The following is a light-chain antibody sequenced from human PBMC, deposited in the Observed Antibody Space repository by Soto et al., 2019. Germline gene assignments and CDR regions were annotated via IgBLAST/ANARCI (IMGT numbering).Light chain of an antibody. CDR2: DVF. J-gene: IGLJ2*01. V-gene: IGLV2-11*02. Sequence: QSALTQPRSVSGSPGQSVTISCTGTNSDVGGHNYVSWYQQLPGKAPKLMIFDVFKRPSGVPDRFSGSKSGNTASLTISGLQAEDEADYFCCSYVAIYTLIFGGGTKLTVL. CDR1: NSDVGGHNY. CDR3: CSYVAIYTLI.